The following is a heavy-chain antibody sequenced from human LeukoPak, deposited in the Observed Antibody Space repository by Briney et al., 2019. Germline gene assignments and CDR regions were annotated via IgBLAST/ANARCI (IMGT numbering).Heavy chain of an antibody. Sequence: PGGSLRHSCVASGFTFSSSWKSWVRRAPGKGLEWVANIKQDGTEEYYVDSVRGRFSISKDNAKNSLYLQMNSLRAEDTAVYYCARGKYYDFWSGGQGTLVTVSS. CDR3: ARGKYYDFWS. V-gene: IGHV3-7*03. CDR1: GFTFSSSW. J-gene: IGHJ4*02. D-gene: IGHD3-3*01. CDR2: IKQDGTEE.